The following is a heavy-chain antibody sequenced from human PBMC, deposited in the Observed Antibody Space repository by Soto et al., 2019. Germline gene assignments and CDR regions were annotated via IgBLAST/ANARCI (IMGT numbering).Heavy chain of an antibody. CDR1: GFNFGVFG. J-gene: IGHJ4*01. V-gene: IGHV3-30*03. Sequence: QVRLVESGGGVVQPGRSLRLSCAASGFNFGVFGMHWVRQAPGKGLEWLSVLSYEGSEEYYADSVRGRFTISRDNSKNTLFLQMDSLRVDGTGVYYCDLTLRSSLLDVAGAGFEYWCHGTLVTVS. CDR2: LSYEGSEE. CDR3: DLTLRSSLLDVAGAGFEY. D-gene: IGHD6-19*01.